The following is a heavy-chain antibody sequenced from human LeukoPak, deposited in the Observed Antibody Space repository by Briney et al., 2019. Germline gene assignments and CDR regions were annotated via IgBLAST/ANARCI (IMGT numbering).Heavy chain of an antibody. CDR3: ARDGSLPDY. CDR1: GFTFSSYW. V-gene: IGHV3-74*01. D-gene: IGHD2-15*01. Sequence: GGSLRLSCAASGFTFSSYWMHWVRQAPGKGLVWVSRIHGDGSGPIYADSVKGRFTISRDNAKNTLYLQMNSLRAEGTAVYYCARDGSLPDYWGQGTLVTVSS. J-gene: IGHJ4*02. CDR2: IHGDGSGP.